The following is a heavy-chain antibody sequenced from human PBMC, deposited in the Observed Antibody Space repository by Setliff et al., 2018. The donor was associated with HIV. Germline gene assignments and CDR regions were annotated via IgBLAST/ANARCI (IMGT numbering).Heavy chain of an antibody. D-gene: IGHD3-10*01. V-gene: IGHV1-69*10. J-gene: IGHJ3*02. CDR2: IISILDIT. Sequence: ASVKVSCKASGGTSSTHAMNWVRQAPGQGLEWMGQIISILDITTYAQQLQGRVTITEDESTSTYYMELSSLRSADTAVYSCAGPRGDEAFDIWGQGTKVTVSS. CDR1: GGTSSTHA. CDR3: AGPRGDEAFDI.